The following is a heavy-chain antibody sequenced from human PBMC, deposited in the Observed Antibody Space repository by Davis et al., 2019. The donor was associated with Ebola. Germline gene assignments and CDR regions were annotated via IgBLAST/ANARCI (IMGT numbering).Heavy chain of an antibody. Sequence: GSLRLSCAVSGGSISSSNWWSWVRQPPGKGLEWIGEIYHSGSTNYNPSLKSRVTISVDKSKNQFSLKLSSVTAADTAVYYCAREGYSSGFIDYWGQGTLVTVSS. V-gene: IGHV4-4*02. CDR1: GGSISSSNW. CDR2: IYHSGST. CDR3: AREGYSSGFIDY. J-gene: IGHJ4*02. D-gene: IGHD6-19*01.